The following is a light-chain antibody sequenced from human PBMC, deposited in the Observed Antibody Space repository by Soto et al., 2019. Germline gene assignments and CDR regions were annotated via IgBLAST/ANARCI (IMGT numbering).Light chain of an antibody. J-gene: IGKJ1*01. CDR3: QQYNNWPRT. V-gene: IGKV3-15*01. Sequence: EIVMTQSPATLSVSPGERASLSCRASQSVSSNLAWYQQKPGQAPRLLIHGALTRATGIPARFSGTGSGTEFTLTISSLQSEDFAVYYCQQYNNWPRTFGRGTKVDIK. CDR2: GAL. CDR1: QSVSSN.